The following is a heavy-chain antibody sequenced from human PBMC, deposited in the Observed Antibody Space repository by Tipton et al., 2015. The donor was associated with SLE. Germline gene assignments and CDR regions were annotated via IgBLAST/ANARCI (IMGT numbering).Heavy chain of an antibody. CDR3: ARQVDTEAVGSWNFAF. CDR2: ISYSGST. D-gene: IGHD5-18*01. J-gene: IGHJ2*01. CDR1: DDSIRDYY. V-gene: IGHV4-59*08. Sequence: TLSLTCSVSDDSIRDYYFSWIRQPPGKELEWIGYISYSGSTSYNPSLESRVTISLDTSKNHFSLKLSSVTAADTAVYYCARQVDTEAVGSWNFAFWGRGTLVTVSS.